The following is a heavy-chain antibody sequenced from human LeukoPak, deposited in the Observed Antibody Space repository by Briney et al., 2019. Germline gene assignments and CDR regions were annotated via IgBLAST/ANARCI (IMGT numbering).Heavy chain of an antibody. CDR3: ARVDRYDMDV. V-gene: IGHV1-8*02. CDR1: GGTFSSYA. Sequence: GASVKVSCTASGGTFSSYAINWVRQATGQGLEWMGWMNPNSGNTGYAQKFQGRVTMTRNTSISTAYMELSSLRSDDTAVYYCARVDRYDMDVWGQGTTVTVSS. CDR2: MNPNSGNT. J-gene: IGHJ6*02.